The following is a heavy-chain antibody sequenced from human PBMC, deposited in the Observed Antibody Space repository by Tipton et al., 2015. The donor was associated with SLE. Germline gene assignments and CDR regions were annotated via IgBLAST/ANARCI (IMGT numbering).Heavy chain of an antibody. Sequence: TLSLTCTVSGGSISSGSYYWGWIRQPPGKGLEWIGSIYYSGSTYYNPSLKSRVTISVDTSKNQFSLKLSSVTAADTAVYYCASQEENYDSSGIYFDYWGQGTLVTVSS. CDR1: GGSISSGSYY. D-gene: IGHD3-22*01. J-gene: IGHJ4*02. V-gene: IGHV4-39*07. CDR2: IYYSGST. CDR3: ASQEENYDSSGIYFDY.